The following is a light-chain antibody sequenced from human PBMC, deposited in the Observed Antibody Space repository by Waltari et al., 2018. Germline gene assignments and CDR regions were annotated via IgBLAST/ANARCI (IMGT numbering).Light chain of an antibody. CDR1: SSDVGGHNY. J-gene: IGLJ3*02. CDR3: SSYSSSSPLWV. Sequence: QSALTQPASVSGSPGQSITIPCTGTSSDVGGHNYVSWYQQYPGKAPKVIIYEVSNRPAGVSNRFSGSKAGNTASLTMSGLQAEDEADYYCSSYSSSSPLWVFGGGTKLTVL. V-gene: IGLV2-14*01. CDR2: EVS.